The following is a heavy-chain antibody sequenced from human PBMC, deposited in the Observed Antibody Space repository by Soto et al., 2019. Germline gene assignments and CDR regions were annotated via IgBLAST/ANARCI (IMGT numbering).Heavy chain of an antibody. J-gene: IGHJ5*02. V-gene: IGHV3-9*01. CDR3: AKDKPGRYGAYESTWFEP. Sequence: PGRSLRRSCAASGFSNGNFAIDWGRQAPGKGMEWVSSISWDSGKIGYADSVTGRFSVSRDNAKNSLFLQMSSLKPEDTAFYFCAKDKPGRYGAYESTWFEPWGQGTLVTVSS. CDR1: GFSNGNFA. CDR2: ISWDSGKI. D-gene: IGHD5-12*01.